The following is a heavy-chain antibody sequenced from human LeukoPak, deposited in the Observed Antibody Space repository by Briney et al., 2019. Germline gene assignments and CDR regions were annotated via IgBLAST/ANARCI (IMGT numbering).Heavy chain of an antibody. V-gene: IGHV4-39*02. CDR1: GASISSSNSF. CDR2: ILYSGST. D-gene: IGHD6-13*01. J-gene: IGHJ4*02. CDR3: ARDRGSAGGFDY. Sequence: SETLSLTCTVSGASISSSNSFWGWIRQTPGKGLEWIGSILYSGSTYYNPSLRSRVTISVDTSKNQFSLKLTSVTAADTAVYYCARDRGSAGGFDYWGQGTLVTVSS.